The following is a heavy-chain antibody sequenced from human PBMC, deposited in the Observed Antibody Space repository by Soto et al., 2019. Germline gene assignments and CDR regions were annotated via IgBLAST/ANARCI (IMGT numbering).Heavy chain of an antibody. CDR2: IYYSGST. Sequence: SETLSLTCTVSGGSISSGGYYWSWIRQHPGKGLEWIGYIYYSGSTYYNPSLKSRVTISVDTSKNQFSLKLSSVTAADTAVYYCARRDYYDSSGRHDAFDIWGQGTMVTVS. CDR3: ARRDYYDSSGRHDAFDI. V-gene: IGHV4-31*03. CDR1: GGSISSGGYY. D-gene: IGHD3-22*01. J-gene: IGHJ3*02.